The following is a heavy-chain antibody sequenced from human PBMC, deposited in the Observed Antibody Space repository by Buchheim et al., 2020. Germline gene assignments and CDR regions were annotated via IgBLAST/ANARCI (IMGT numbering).Heavy chain of an antibody. J-gene: IGHJ4*02. CDR3: ARAKTYYYDSSGYSRRFDY. CDR1: GGSFSGYY. V-gene: IGHV4-34*01. CDR2: INHSGST. Sequence: QVQLQQWGAGLLKPSETLSLTCAVYGGSFSGYYWSWIRQPPGKGLEWIGEINHSGSTNYNPSLKSRVTISVDTYKNQLSLKLSYVTAADTAVYYCARAKTYYYDSSGYSRRFDYWGQGTL. D-gene: IGHD3-22*01.